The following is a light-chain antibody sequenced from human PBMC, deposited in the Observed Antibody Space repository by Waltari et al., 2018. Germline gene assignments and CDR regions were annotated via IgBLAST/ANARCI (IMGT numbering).Light chain of an antibody. CDR2: DVT. Sequence: QSALTQPRSVSGSPGQSVTISCTGTSSDVGAYTYVPWYQRPPGKAPKLMIYDVTKRPPGGPDRLAGSNSGTTASLTISWLQAADESDYSCCSYAGSFTYVFGTGTQVTVL. CDR3: CSYAGSFTYV. CDR1: SSDVGAYTY. J-gene: IGLJ1*01. V-gene: IGLV2-11*01.